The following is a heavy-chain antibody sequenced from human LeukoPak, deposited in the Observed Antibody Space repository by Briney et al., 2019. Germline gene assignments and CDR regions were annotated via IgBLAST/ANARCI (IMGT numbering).Heavy chain of an antibody. CDR2: IAGGDEST. V-gene: IGHV3-23*01. J-gene: IGHJ4*02. CDR3: ARGVYWSLDY. Sequence: PGGSLRLSCAISGFIFNTNGMNWVRQSPGKGLEWLATIAGGDESTYYADSVKGRFAISRDNSKNTVFLHMNSLRVEDTDVYYCARGVYWSLDYWGQGTLVTVSS. CDR1: GFIFNTNG. D-gene: IGHD1-1*01.